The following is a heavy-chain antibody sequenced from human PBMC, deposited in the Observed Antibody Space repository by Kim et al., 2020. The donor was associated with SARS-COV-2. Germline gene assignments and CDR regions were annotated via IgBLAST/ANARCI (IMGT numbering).Heavy chain of an antibody. J-gene: IGHJ6*03. CDR1: GFNFIGYG. CDR2: IAYDGGNK. CDR3: AKDHDYQLLYRAGKMGQDDFYYHYYMDV. V-gene: IGHV3-30*18. D-gene: IGHD2-2*02. Sequence: GGSLRLSCAASGFNFIGYGMHWVRQAPGKGLEWVAVIAYDGGNKYYADSVKGRFTISRDNSRKMVYLQMNSLGADDTAVYSCAKDHDYQLLYRAGKMGQDDFYYHYYMDVWGQGTTVTVSS.